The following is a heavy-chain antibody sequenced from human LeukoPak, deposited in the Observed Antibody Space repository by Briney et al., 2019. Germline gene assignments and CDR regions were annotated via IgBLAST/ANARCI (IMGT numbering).Heavy chain of an antibody. Sequence: PGGSLRLSCAASGFTFSNYGMHWVRQAPGKGLEWVAFIRYDGSNKSYADSVKGRFTISRDNSKNTLYLQMNSLRAEDTAVYYCAKSENILVVPAAIRVGGAFDIWGQGTMVTVSS. V-gene: IGHV3-30*02. CDR3: AKSENILVVPAAIRVGGAFDI. CDR1: GFTFSNYG. J-gene: IGHJ3*02. CDR2: IRYDGSNK. D-gene: IGHD2-2*01.